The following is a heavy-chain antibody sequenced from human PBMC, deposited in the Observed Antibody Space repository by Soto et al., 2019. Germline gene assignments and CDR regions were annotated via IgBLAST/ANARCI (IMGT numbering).Heavy chain of an antibody. J-gene: IGHJ6*03. CDR2: INHSGST. CDR3: ARTDLNYYSNYRDYYYYYMDV. V-gene: IGHV4-34*01. Sequence: SETLSLTCAVYGGSFSGYYWSWIRQPPGKGLEWIGEINHSGSTNYNPSLKSRVTISVDTSKNQFSLKLSSVAAADTAVYKCARTDLNYYSNYRDYYYYYMDVWGKGTTVTVSS. D-gene: IGHD4-4*01. CDR1: GGSFSGYY.